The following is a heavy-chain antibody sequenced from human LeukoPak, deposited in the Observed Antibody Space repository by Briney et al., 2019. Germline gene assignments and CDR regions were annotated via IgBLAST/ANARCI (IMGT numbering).Heavy chain of an antibody. V-gene: IGHV3-20*04. Sequence: PGGSLRLSCTVSGFTFEDYGMNWVRQVPGKEPEWVSGLNWNGGGRRYADSVKGRFIISRDNAKGVLYLQPNDLRVEDTALYYCARDAVPSGRSWFDPWGQGTLVTVSS. D-gene: IGHD4-17*01. CDR3: ARDAVPSGRSWFDP. CDR2: LNWNGGGR. J-gene: IGHJ5*02. CDR1: GFTFEDYG.